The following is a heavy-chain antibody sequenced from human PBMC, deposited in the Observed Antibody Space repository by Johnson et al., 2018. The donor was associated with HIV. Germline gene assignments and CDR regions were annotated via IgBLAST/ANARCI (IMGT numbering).Heavy chain of an antibody. CDR1: GFTFSNAW. D-gene: IGHD3-3*01. Sequence: EVHLVESGGGLVKTGESLRLSCAASGFTFSNAWMSWVRQGPGKGLEWVGHIKSKTDGGTTDYAAPVKGRFTISRDDSKNTLYLQMNSLKTEDTAVYYCARGRTQFLEGGAFDIWGQGTMVIVSS. CDR3: ARGRTQFLEGGAFDI. J-gene: IGHJ3*02. CDR2: IKSKTDGGTT. V-gene: IGHV3-15*01.